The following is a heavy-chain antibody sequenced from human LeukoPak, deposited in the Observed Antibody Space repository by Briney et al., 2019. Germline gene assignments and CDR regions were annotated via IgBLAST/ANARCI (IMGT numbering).Heavy chain of an antibody. CDR3: ARRMDFGWFDP. CDR2: IYHSGST. V-gene: IGHV4-30-2*01. J-gene: IGHJ5*02. CDR1: GGSISSGGYS. Sequence: SETLSLTCAVSGGSISSGGYSWSWIWQPPGKGLEWIGYIYHSGSTYYNPSLKSRVTISVDRSKNQFSLKLSSVTAADTAVYYCARRMDFGWFDPWGQGTLVTVSS. D-gene: IGHD3/OR15-3a*01.